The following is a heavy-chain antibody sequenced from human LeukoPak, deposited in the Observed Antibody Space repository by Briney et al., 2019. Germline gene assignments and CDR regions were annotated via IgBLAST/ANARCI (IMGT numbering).Heavy chain of an antibody. Sequence: ASVKVSCKASGYTFTSYGISWVRQAPGQGLEWMGWISAYNGNTNYAQKLQGRVTMTTDTSTSTAYMELRSLRSDDMAVYYCARSHITMVRGVIIPFDYWGQGTLVTVSS. J-gene: IGHJ4*02. D-gene: IGHD3-10*01. CDR3: ARSHITMVRGVIIPFDY. V-gene: IGHV1-18*03. CDR2: ISAYNGNT. CDR1: GYTFTSYG.